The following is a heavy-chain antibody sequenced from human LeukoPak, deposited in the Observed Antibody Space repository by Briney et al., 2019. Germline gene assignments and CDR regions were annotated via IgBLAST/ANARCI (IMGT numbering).Heavy chain of an antibody. CDR2: FDPEEGET. D-gene: IGHD3-3*01. Sequence: GASVKVSCQVSGYTLTELSMHWVRQAPGKGGEWVGGFDPEEGETIYAQKFQGRVTMTEDTSTDTAYMELSSLRSEDTAVYYCATPLPYRRITIFGGPWGYFDYWGQGTLVTVSS. V-gene: IGHV1-24*01. CDR1: GYTLTELS. J-gene: IGHJ4*02. CDR3: ATPLPYRRITIFGGPWGYFDY.